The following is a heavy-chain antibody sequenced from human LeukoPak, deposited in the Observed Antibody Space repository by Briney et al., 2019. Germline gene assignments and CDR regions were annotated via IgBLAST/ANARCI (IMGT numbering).Heavy chain of an antibody. D-gene: IGHD2-2*02. J-gene: IGHJ1*01. CDR3: AKDPPNWYCSSTSCYTVERTEYFQH. Sequence: GGSLRLSCAASGFTFSSYAMSWVRQAPGKGLEWVSAISGSGGSTYYADSVKGRFTISRDNSKNTLYLQMNSLRAEDTAVYYCAKDPPNWYCSSTSCYTVERTEYFQHWGQGTLVTVSS. V-gene: IGHV3-23*01. CDR1: GFTFSSYA. CDR2: ISGSGGST.